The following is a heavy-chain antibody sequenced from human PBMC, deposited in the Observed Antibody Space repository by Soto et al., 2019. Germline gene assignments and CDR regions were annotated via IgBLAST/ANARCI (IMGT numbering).Heavy chain of an antibody. V-gene: IGHV4-61*01. Sequence: PSGTLSLSCNLSGGSFKIGSYAWSWIRQPPGKGLEWIGYVYHTGRTSYNPSLKSRVSISMDTSKNQFSLNLDSVTAADTAVYFCARDFAYFDSWGQGTMVTVSS. CDR2: VYHTGRT. D-gene: IGHD3-3*01. J-gene: IGHJ4*02. CDR1: GGSFKIGSYA. CDR3: ARDFAYFDS.